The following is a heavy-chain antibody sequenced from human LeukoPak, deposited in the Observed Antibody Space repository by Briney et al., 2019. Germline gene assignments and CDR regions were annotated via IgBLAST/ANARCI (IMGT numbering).Heavy chain of an antibody. J-gene: IGHJ4*02. V-gene: IGHV3-30-3*01. CDR3: ARVSSGWQNFDY. D-gene: IGHD6-19*01. CDR1: GFTFSTYW. Sequence: GGSLRLSCTVSGFTFSTYWMTWVRQAPGKRLEWVAVISYDGSNKYYADSVKGRFTISRDNSKNTLYLQMNSLRAEDTAVYYCARVSSGWQNFDYWGQGTLVTVSS. CDR2: ISYDGSNK.